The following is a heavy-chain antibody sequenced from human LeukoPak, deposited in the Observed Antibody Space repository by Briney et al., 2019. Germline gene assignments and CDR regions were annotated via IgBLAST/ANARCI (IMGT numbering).Heavy chain of an antibody. V-gene: IGHV1-69*10. CDR1: GYTFTSYG. J-gene: IGHJ6*02. Sequence: ASVKVSCKASGYTFTSYGISWVRQAPGQGLEWMGWIIPVLDIENYAQKFQGRVTITADKSTDTAYMELSSLKSEDTAVYYCARGRPTVSSGMDVWGQGTTVTVSS. CDR2: IIPVLDIE. D-gene: IGHD4-17*01. CDR3: ARGRPTVSSGMDV.